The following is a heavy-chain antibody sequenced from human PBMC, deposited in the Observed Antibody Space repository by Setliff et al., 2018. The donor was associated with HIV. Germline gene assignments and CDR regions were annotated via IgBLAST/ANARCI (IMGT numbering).Heavy chain of an antibody. D-gene: IGHD6-13*01. J-gene: IGHJ4*02. CDR2: ISATAGDT. CDR1: GITFSSYA. V-gene: IGHV3-23*01. CDR3: AKTIADLDY. Sequence: PGGSLRLSCAASGITFSSYAMSCVRQAPGKGLEWVSAISATAGDTYYADSVKGRFTISRDNSRDTLYLQMNSLRVEDTAVYFCAKTIADLDYWGQGTLVTVSS.